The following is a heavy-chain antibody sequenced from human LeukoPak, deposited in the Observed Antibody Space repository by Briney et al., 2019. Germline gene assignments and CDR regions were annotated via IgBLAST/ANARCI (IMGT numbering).Heavy chain of an antibody. CDR3: AKVSRGKYDILTGYYRAPADF. CDR1: GFSFTSYA. CDR2: IGGSGGST. D-gene: IGHD3-9*01. V-gene: IGHV3-23*01. J-gene: IGHJ4*02. Sequence: GGSLRLSCAASGFSFTSYAMSWVRQASGKGLEWVSVIGGSGGSTYYADSVKGRFTISRDNSKNTLYLQMSSLRVEDTAVYYCAKVSRGKYDILTGYYRAPADFWGQGTLVTVSS.